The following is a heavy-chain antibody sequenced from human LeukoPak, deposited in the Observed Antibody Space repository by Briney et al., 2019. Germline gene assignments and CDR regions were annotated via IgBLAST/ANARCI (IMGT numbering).Heavy chain of an antibody. D-gene: IGHD3-10*01. V-gene: IGHV3-33*01. Sequence: GRSLRLSCAASGFTFSSYGMHWVREAPGKGLEWVAVIWYDGSNKYYADSVKGRFTISRDNSKNTLYLQMNSLRAKDTAVYYCARAAMVRGADAFDIWGQGTMVTVSS. CDR2: IWYDGSNK. CDR1: GFTFSSYG. J-gene: IGHJ3*02. CDR3: ARAAMVRGADAFDI.